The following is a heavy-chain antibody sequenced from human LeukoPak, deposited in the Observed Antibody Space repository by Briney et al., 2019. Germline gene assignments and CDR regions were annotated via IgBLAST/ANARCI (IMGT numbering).Heavy chain of an antibody. CDR3: ATRIPWELGGAFDI. CDR1: GYTLTKLS. D-gene: IGHD1-26*01. CDR2: FDPEDGET. V-gene: IGHV1-24*01. Sequence: ASVKVSCKVSGYTLTKLSIHWVRQAPGKGLEWMGGFDPEDGETIYAQKFQGRVTMTEDTSTDTAYMELSSLRSEDTAVYYCATRIPWELGGAFDIWGQGTMVTVSS. J-gene: IGHJ3*02.